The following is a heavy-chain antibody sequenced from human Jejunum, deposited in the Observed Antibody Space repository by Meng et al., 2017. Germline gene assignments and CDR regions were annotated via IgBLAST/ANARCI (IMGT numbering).Heavy chain of an antibody. D-gene: IGHD3-10*01. Sequence: GESLKISCAASGFTFSSYEMNWVRQAPGKGLEWVSYISSVSGSTTFYADSVKGRFTISRDNAKNSLYLQMNSLRAEDTAVYYCARETYGSGSYQSDYWDQGTLVTVSS. CDR3: ARETYGSGSYQSDY. J-gene: IGHJ4*02. CDR1: GFTFSSYE. V-gene: IGHV3-48*03. CDR2: ISSVSGSTT.